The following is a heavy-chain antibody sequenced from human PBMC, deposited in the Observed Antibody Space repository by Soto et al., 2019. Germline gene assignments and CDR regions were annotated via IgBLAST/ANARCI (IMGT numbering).Heavy chain of an antibody. V-gene: IGHV3-53*01. CDR1: GFPVSSNY. CDR3: ARHLPGIAAAGFDY. Sequence: PGGSLRLSCAASGFPVSSNYMNWVRQAPGKGLEWVSVIYSGGSTYDADSVKGRFTISRDISKNTLYLQVNSLRAEDTAVYYCARHLPGIAAAGFDYWGQGTQVTVSS. D-gene: IGHD6-13*01. CDR2: IYSGGST. J-gene: IGHJ4*02.